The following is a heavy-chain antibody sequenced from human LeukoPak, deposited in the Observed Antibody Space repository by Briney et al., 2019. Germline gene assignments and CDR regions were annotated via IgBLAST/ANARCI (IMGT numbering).Heavy chain of an antibody. Sequence: SETLSLTCTVSGGSISSSNYYWGWIRQPPGKGLEWIGSISYSGSTYYNPSLKSRVTIFVDTSKNQFSLKLSSVTAADTAIYYCASKQXVYYYMDVWGKGTTVTVSS. J-gene: IGHJ6*03. CDR1: GGSISSSNYY. CDR2: ISYSGST. V-gene: IGHV4-39*01. CDR3: ASKQXVYYYMDV.